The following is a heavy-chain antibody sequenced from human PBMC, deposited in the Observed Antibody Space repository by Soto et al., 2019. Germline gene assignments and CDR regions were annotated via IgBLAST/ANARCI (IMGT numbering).Heavy chain of an antibody. J-gene: IGHJ6*02. CDR3: ARGTRDCSTTSCYSPQGYYRRDMDV. Sequence: ASVKVSCKASGGTFSSYAISWVRQAPGQGLEWMGGIIPMFGSATYVQKFRGRVTITADESTSTSYMDLSSLRSEDSAVYYCARGTRDCSTTSCYSPQGYYRRDMDVWGPGTTVTVSS. V-gene: IGHV1-69*13. CDR2: IIPMFGSA. CDR1: GGTFSSYA. D-gene: IGHD2-2*01.